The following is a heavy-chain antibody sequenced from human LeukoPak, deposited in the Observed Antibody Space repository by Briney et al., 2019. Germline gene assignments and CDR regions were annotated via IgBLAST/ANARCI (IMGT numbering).Heavy chain of an antibody. V-gene: IGHV4-59*01. D-gene: IGHD3-22*01. J-gene: IGHJ6*03. CDR3: TRGSIAYYYMDV. Sequence: TASETLSLTCTVSGVSISSYYWSWLRQPPGKGLEWIGNIYYSGSTNYNPSLKSRVTISVDTSKNQFSLKLSSVTAADTAVYYCTRGSIAYYYMDVWGKGTTVTISS. CDR2: IYYSGST. CDR1: GVSISSYY.